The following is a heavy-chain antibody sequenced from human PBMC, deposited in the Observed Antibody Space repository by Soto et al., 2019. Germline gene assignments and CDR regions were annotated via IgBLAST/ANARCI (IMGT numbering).Heavy chain of an antibody. CDR3: AKEGGSYSFYFDH. Sequence: DVQLSESGGGLVQPGGSLRLSCAASRFTFSSYAMNWVRQAPGKGLEWVSGISGSGGNTYYVDSAKGRFTISRDNSKNTLFLQMNSLRAEDTAVYYCAKEGGSYSFYFDHWGQGTLVTVSS. J-gene: IGHJ4*02. V-gene: IGHV3-23*01. D-gene: IGHD1-26*01. CDR2: ISGSGGNT. CDR1: RFTFSSYA.